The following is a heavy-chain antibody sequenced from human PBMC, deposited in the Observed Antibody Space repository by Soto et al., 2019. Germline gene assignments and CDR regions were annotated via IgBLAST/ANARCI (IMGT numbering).Heavy chain of an antibody. CDR3: ARQYCSSTSCYFPFDY. J-gene: IGHJ4*02. V-gene: IGHV4-39*01. CDR1: GGSISSSSYY. D-gene: IGHD2-2*01. CDR2: IYYSGST. Sequence: SETLSLTCTVSGGSISSSSYYWGWIRQPPGKGLEWIGSIYYSGSTYYNPSLKSRVTISVDTSKNQFSLKLSSVTAADTAVYYCARQYCSSTSCYFPFDYWGQGTLVTSPQ.